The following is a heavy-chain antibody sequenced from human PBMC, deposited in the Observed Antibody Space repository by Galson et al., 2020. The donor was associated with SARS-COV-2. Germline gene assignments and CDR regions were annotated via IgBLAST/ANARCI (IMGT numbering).Heavy chain of an antibody. V-gene: IGHV3-33*01. D-gene: IGHD3-3*01. CDR3: AREVANYDFWSGYYGMDV. Sequence: SLKISCAESGFTFSSYGMHWVRQAPGKGLEWVAVIWYDGSNKYYADSVKGRFTISRDNSKNTLYLQMNSLRAEDTAVYYCAREVANYDFWSGYYGMDVWGQGTTVTVSS. CDR2: IWYDGSNK. CDR1: GFTFSSYG. J-gene: IGHJ6*02.